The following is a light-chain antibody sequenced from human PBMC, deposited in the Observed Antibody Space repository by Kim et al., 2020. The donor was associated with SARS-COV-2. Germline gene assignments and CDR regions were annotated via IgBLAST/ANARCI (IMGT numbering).Light chain of an antibody. CDR1: GSNIGEGYD. CDR3: QSYDRRLSSYV. Sequence: RVTISCTGSGSNIGEGYDVHWYQQLPGKAPKFLIYSNNNRPSGVPDRFSASKTGTSASLAITGLQAEDEAAYYCQSYDRRLSSYVFGTGTKVTVL. J-gene: IGLJ1*01. V-gene: IGLV1-40*01. CDR2: SNN.